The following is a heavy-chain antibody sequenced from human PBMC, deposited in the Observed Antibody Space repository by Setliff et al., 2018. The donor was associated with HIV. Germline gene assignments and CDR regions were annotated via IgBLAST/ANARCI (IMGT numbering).Heavy chain of an antibody. CDR2: MYYSGST. CDR1: GGSISSSSYY. CDR3: ATLNSTWYEPSDY. V-gene: IGHV4-39*07. D-gene: IGHD6-13*01. Sequence: SETLSLTCTVSGGSISSSSYYWGWIRQPPGKGLEWIGSMYYSGSTYYNPSLKSRVTISVDTSKNQFSLKLSSVTAADTAVYYCATLNSTWYEPSDYWGQGTLVTVSS. J-gene: IGHJ4*02.